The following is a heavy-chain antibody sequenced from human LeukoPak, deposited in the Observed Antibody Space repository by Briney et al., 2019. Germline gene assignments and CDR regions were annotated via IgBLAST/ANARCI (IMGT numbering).Heavy chain of an antibody. V-gene: IGHV4-4*07. Sequence: PSETLSLTCTVSGGSISTYYWSWIRQPAGRGLEWLGRIYSTGSTNYNPSLKSRVTMSVDTSKNQFSLKLTSVTAADTAVYYCAKVRYGTFNWFDPWGQGTLVTVSS. CDR3: AKVRYGTFNWFDP. D-gene: IGHD2/OR15-2a*01. J-gene: IGHJ5*02. CDR2: IYSTGST. CDR1: GGSISTYY.